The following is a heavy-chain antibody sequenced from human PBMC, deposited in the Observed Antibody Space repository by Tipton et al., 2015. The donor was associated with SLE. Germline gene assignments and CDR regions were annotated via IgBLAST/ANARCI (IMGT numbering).Heavy chain of an antibody. CDR2: IDPSGGST. J-gene: IGHJ5*02. Sequence: QSGAEVKKPGASVKVSCKASGYTFITNYLHWVRQAPGQGLEWMGIIDPSGGSTTYAQKFQGRVTMTRDTSTSTVYMELSNLRSEDTAGYYCAGGEDMITWGQGTLETVSS. CDR1: GYTFITNY. V-gene: IGHV1-46*01. D-gene: IGHD3-16*01. CDR3: AGGEDMIT.